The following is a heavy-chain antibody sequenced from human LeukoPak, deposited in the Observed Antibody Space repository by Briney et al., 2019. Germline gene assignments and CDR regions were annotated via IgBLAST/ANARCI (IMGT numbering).Heavy chain of an antibody. CDR1: GFTFSGFW. CDR3: ARADCSSTSCYAGENWFDP. J-gene: IGHJ5*02. Sequence: GGSLRLSCAVSGFTFSGFWMSWSRQAPGKGLEWVASINSDGSEGYYADVVKGRFTISRDNAKNSLYLQINSLRAEDTAVYYCARADCSSTSCYAGENWFDPWGQGTLVTVSS. V-gene: IGHV3-7*03. D-gene: IGHD2-2*01. CDR2: INSDGSEG.